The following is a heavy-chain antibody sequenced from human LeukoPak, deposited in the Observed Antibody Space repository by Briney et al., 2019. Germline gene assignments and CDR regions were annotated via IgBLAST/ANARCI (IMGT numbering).Heavy chain of an antibody. Sequence: ASVKVSCKASGYTFTSYGISWVRQAPGQGLEWMGWISAYNGNTNYAQKLQGRVTMTTDTSTSTAYMELRNLRSDDTAVYYCARDGVVPAAINWFDPWGQGTLVTVSS. V-gene: IGHV1-18*01. CDR1: GYTFTSYG. J-gene: IGHJ5*02. CDR2: ISAYNGNT. CDR3: ARDGVVPAAINWFDP. D-gene: IGHD2-2*01.